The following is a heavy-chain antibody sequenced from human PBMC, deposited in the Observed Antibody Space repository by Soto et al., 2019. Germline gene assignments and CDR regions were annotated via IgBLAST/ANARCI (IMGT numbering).Heavy chain of an antibody. D-gene: IGHD3-16*02. CDR2: IYYSGST. J-gene: IGHJ3*02. Sequence: QVQLQESGPGLVKPSQTLSLTCTVSGGSISSGDYYWSWIRQPPGKGLEWIGYIYYSGSTYYNPSLKSRVTISVDTSKNQFSLKLSSVTAADTAVYYCAREKNRPYDYVWGSYRTDAFDIWGQGTMVTVSS. CDR3: AREKNRPYDYVWGSYRTDAFDI. V-gene: IGHV4-30-4*01. CDR1: GGSISSGDYY.